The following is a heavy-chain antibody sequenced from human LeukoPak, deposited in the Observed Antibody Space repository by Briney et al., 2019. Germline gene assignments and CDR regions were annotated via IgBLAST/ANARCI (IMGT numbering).Heavy chain of an antibody. CDR2: IRYDGSKK. CDR1: GFSFSSFG. Sequence: GGSLRLSCAASGFSFSSFGMHWVRQAPGKGLDWVAFIRYDGSKKYYADSVKGRFTISRDSSKNTLYLQMNSLRAEDTAVYYCAKVYRDGSGSYFDYWGQGTLVTVSS. D-gene: IGHD3-10*01. V-gene: IGHV3-30*02. CDR3: AKVYRDGSGSYFDY. J-gene: IGHJ4*02.